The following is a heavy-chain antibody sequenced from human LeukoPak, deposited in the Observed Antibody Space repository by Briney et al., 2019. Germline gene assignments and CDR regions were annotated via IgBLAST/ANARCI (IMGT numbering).Heavy chain of an antibody. D-gene: IGHD6-13*01. CDR1: GGTFSSYA. V-gene: IGHV1-69*05. J-gene: IGHJ3*02. CDR3: ARGAGAINPGIAAAPKVAFDI. CDR2: IIPIFGTA. Sequence: GASVKVSCKASGGTFSSYAISWVRQAPGQGLEWMGGIIPIFGTANYAQKFQGRVTITTDESASTAYMELSSLRSEDTAVYYCARGAGAINPGIAAAPKVAFDIWGQGTMVTVSS.